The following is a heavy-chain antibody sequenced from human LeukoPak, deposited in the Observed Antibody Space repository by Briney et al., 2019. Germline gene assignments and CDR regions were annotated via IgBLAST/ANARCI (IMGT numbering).Heavy chain of an antibody. Sequence: GGSLRLSCAASGFTFSSYSMNWVRQAPGKGLEWVSSISSSSSYIYYADSVRGRFTISRDNAKNSLYLQMNSLRAEDTAVYYCASRYYYGSGSPTQDDCWGQGTLVTVSS. V-gene: IGHV3-21*01. CDR3: ASRYYYGSGSPTQDDC. J-gene: IGHJ4*02. CDR2: ISSSSSYI. D-gene: IGHD3-10*01. CDR1: GFTFSSYS.